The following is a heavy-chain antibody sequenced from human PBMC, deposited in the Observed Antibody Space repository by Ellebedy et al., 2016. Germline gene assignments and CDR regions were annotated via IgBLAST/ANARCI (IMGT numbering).Heavy chain of an antibody. V-gene: IGHV3-48*02. CDR1: GFTFSSYS. CDR3: ARDDFWSGYYTDY. CDR2: ISSSSSTI. Sequence: GESLKISXAASGFTFSSYSMNWVRQAPGKGLEWVSYISSSSSTIYYADSVKGRFTISRDNAKNSLYLQMNSLRDEDTAVYYCARDDFWSGYYTDYWGQGTLVTVSS. D-gene: IGHD3-3*01. J-gene: IGHJ4*02.